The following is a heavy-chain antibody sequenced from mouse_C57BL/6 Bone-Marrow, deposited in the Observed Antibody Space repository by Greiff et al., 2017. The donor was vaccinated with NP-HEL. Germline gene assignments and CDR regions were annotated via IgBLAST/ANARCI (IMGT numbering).Heavy chain of an antibody. J-gene: IGHJ4*01. CDR1: GYTFTSYW. CDR2: IHPNSGST. CDR3: AYLLWLRAMDY. Sequence: QVQLQQPGAELVKPGASVKLSCKASGYTFTSYWMHWVKQRPGQGLEWIGMIHPNSGSTNYNEKFKSKATLTVDKSSSTAYMQLSSLTSEDSAVYYGAYLLWLRAMDYWGQGTSVTVSS. D-gene: IGHD2-2*01. V-gene: IGHV1-64*01.